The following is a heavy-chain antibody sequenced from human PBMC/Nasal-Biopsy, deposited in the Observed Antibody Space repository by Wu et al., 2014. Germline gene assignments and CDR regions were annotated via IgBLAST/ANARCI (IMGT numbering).Heavy chain of an antibody. D-gene: IGHD2/OR15-2a*01. CDR1: GFTFGSHA. CDR3: AKDEGDVVILGDDISYYLYMDV. CDR2: IWYDGSNK. Sequence: LRLSCAASGFTFGSHAMHWVRQAPGKGLEWVAAIWYDGSNKYYADSVKGRFTISRDNSKNTLYLQIDSLRVEDTAVYHCAKDEGDVVILGDDISYYLYMDVWGKGTTVTVSS. V-gene: IGHV3-33*06. J-gene: IGHJ6*03.